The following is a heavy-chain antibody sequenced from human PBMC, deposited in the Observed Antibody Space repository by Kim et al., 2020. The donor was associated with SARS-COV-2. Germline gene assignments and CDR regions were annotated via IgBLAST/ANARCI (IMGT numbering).Heavy chain of an antibody. V-gene: IGHV1-3*01. Sequence: ASVKVSCKTSGHFFTRDSIHWVRQAPGQGLAWMGGIDCGNGNTIYSQKFQGRVTFNTDTSASTAYMELSFLRSEDSAVYYCLGGFYFDYWGQGTLVTVSS. CDR3: LGGFYFDY. D-gene: IGHD3-16*01. CDR2: IDCGNGNT. J-gene: IGHJ4*02. CDR1: GHFFTRDS.